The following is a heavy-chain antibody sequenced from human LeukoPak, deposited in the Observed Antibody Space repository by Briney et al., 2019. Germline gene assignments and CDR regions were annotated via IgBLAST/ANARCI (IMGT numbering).Heavy chain of an antibody. V-gene: IGHV4-34*01. J-gene: IGHJ4*02. CDR2: INHSGST. CDR3: AGGLGYYDFWSGYYYFDY. D-gene: IGHD3-3*01. Sequence: SETLSLTCAVYGGSFSGYYWSWIRQPPGKGLEWIGEINHSGSTNYNPSLKSRVTISVDTSKNQFSLKLSSVTAADTAVYYCAGGLGYYDFWSGYYYFDYWGQGTLVTVSS. CDR1: GGSFSGYY.